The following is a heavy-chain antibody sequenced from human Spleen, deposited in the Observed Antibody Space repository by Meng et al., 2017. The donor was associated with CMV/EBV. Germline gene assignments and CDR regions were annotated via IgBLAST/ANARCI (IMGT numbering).Heavy chain of an antibody. CDR1: GGAISSGNW. CDR2: IYHSGST. D-gene: IGHD6-13*01. CDR3: ASVFLAAADLNWFDP. Sequence: GGAISSGNWWSWVRRPPGKGLEWIGEIYHSGSTRYNPSLKRRVTISVDKSKNQFSLKLSSVTAADTAVYYCASVFLAAADLNWFDPWGQGTLVTVSS. J-gene: IGHJ5*02. V-gene: IGHV4-4*02.